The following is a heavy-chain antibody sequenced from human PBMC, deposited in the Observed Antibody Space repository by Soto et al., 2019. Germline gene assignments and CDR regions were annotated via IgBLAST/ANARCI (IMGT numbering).Heavy chain of an antibody. D-gene: IGHD3-10*01. CDR1: GFSLSTSGVG. J-gene: IGHJ4*02. Sequence: QITLKESGPTLVKPTQTLTLTCTFSGFSLSTSGVGVGWIRPPPGKALEWLTLIYWDDDKRYKSSLKSRLTITKDTSKNQVVLTMTDMDPVDTATYDCAQILYFYYSGSFYFDYWGQGTLVTVSS. V-gene: IGHV2-5*02. CDR2: IYWDDDK. CDR3: AQILYFYYSGSFYFDY.